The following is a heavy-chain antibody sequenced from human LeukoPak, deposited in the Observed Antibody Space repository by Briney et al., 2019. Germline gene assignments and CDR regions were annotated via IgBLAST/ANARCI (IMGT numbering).Heavy chain of an antibody. CDR1: GYTFTGYY. V-gene: IGHV1-2*02. J-gene: IGHJ3*01. D-gene: IGHD2-15*01. CDR2: INPNSGGT. CDR3: ARRRQITSYSPYAFDL. Sequence: GASVKVSCKASGYTFTGYYMHWVRQAPGQGLEWMGWINPNSGGTNYAQKFQGRVTMTRDTSISTAYMELSRLRSDDTAVYYCARRRQITSYSPYAFDLWGQGTMVAVSS.